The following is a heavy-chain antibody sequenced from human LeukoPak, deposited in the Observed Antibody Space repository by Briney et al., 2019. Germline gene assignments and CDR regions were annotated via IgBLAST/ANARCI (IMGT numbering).Heavy chain of an antibody. Sequence: SETLSLTCTVSGGSISSSNYYWGWIRQSPGKGLEWIGSIYYSGSTYYSPSLKSRVTISVDTSKNQFSLKLSSVTAADTAVYYCARTVAGTLDFDYWGQGTLVTVSS. CDR1: GGSISSSNYY. CDR2: IYYSGST. J-gene: IGHJ4*02. CDR3: ARTVAGTLDFDY. D-gene: IGHD6-19*01. V-gene: IGHV4-39*01.